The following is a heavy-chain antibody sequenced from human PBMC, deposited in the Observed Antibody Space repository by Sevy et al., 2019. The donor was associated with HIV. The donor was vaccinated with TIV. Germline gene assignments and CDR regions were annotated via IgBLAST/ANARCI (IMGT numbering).Heavy chain of an antibody. CDR3: AMQSEHITMIVVPGPNTFDI. V-gene: IGHV5-10-1*01. CDR1: GHSFTSYW. J-gene: IGHJ3*02. CDR2: VDPSDSYT. D-gene: IGHD3-22*01. Sequence: GESLKISCKGSGHSFTSYWINWVRQMPGKGLEWMGRVDPSDSYTKYSPSFQGHVTISSDKSSNTAYLQWSSLKASETAMYYCAMQSEHITMIVVPGPNTFDIWGQGTMVTVSS.